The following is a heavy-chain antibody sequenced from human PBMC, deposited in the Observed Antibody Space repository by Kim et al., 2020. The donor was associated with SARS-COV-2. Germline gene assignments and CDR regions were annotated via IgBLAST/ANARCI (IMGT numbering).Heavy chain of an antibody. CDR2: GDRA. V-gene: IGHV3-23*01. Sequence: GDRAYSPTPGKGRCTISRDNSENTLYLQMNRLRADDTAVYYCAKGGSFYDYWGQGALVAVSS. J-gene: IGHJ4*02. CDR3: AKGGSFYDY. D-gene: IGHD1-26*01.